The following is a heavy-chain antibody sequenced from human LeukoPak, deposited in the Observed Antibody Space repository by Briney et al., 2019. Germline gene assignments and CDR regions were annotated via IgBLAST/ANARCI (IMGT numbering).Heavy chain of an antibody. CDR1: GYYVSSGYY. Sequence: SETLSITRSVSGYYVSSGYYWRWIRQPPGKALEWIGSIYHSGSTYYNPSLKSRVTVSVDTSKNQCSLKLSSVTAADTAVYYCARGGLYYPFWGQGTLVTVSS. CDR2: IYHSGST. CDR3: ARGGLYYPF. V-gene: IGHV4-38-2*02. D-gene: IGHD1-26*01. J-gene: IGHJ4*02.